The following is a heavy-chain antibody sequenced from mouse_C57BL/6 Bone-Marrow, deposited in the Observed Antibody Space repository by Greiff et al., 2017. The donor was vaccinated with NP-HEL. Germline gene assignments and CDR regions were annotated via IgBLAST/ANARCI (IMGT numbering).Heavy chain of an antibody. Sequence: EVQLVESEGGLVQPGSSMKLSCTASGFTFSDYYMAWVRQVPEKGLEWVANINYDGSSTYYLDSLKSRFIISRDNAKNILYLQMSSLKSEDTATYYCARGFTTVVFDYWGQGTTLTVSS. CDR2: INYDGSST. J-gene: IGHJ2*01. V-gene: IGHV5-16*01. D-gene: IGHD1-1*02. CDR3: ARGFTTVVFDY. CDR1: GFTFSDYY.